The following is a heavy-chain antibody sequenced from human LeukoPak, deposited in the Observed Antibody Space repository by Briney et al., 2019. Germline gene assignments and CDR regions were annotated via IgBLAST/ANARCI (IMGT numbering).Heavy chain of an antibody. Sequence: GGSLRLSCAASGFTFSNYWMIWVRQAPGKGLEWIGRIRTKSEGEPTDYPGPVKGRFTISRDHSKNTLYLQMNSLRTEDTAVYYCTADLSDSSAWSFDYWGQGTLVTVSS. J-gene: IGHJ4*02. D-gene: IGHD3-22*01. CDR2: IRTKSEGEPT. V-gene: IGHV3-15*01. CDR1: GFTFSNYW. CDR3: TADLSDSSAWSFDY.